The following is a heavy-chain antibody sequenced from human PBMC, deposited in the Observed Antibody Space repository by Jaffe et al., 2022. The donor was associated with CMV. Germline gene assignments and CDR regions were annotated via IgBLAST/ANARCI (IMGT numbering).Heavy chain of an antibody. D-gene: IGHD3-22*01. Sequence: QMQLVQSGPEVKKPGTSVKVSCKASGFTFTSSAMQWVRQARGQRLEWIGWIVVGSGNTNYAQKFQERVTITRDMSTSTAYMELSSLRSEDTAVYYCAAAPITMIGFGWDAFDIWGQGTMVTVSS. CDR3: AAAPITMIGFGWDAFDI. J-gene: IGHJ3*02. V-gene: IGHV1-58*02. CDR2: IVVGSGNT. CDR1: GFTFTSSA.